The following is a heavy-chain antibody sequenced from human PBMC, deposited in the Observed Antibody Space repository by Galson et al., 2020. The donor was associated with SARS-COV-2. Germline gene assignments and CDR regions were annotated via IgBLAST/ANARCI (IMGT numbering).Heavy chain of an antibody. J-gene: IGHJ6*02. V-gene: IGHV1-18*01. Sequence: ASVTVSCKASGYTFTSYGISWVRQAPGQGLEWMGWISAYNGNTNYAQKLQGRVTMTTDTSTSTAYMELRSLRSDDTAVYYCARTMVRGVIALYYYGMDVWGQGTTVTVSS. CDR3: ARTMVRGVIALYYYGMDV. CDR1: GYTFTSYG. CDR2: ISAYNGNT. D-gene: IGHD3-10*01.